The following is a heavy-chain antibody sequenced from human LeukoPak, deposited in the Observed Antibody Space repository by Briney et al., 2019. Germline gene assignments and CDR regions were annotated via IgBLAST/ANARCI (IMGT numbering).Heavy chain of an antibody. Sequence: GGSLRLSCAASGFTFSSYGMHWVRQAPGKGLEWVAVIWYDGSNKYYADSVKGRFTISRDNSKNTLYLQMNSLRAEDTAVYYCARDGVSLSRYYYYYMDVWGKGTTVTVSS. D-gene: IGHD2/OR15-2a*01. CDR2: IWYDGSNK. CDR3: ARDGVSLSRYYYYYMDV. V-gene: IGHV3-33*01. J-gene: IGHJ6*03. CDR1: GFTFSSYG.